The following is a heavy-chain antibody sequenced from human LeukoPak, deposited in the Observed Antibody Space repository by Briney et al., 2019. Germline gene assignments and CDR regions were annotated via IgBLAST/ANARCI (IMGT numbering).Heavy chain of an antibody. J-gene: IGHJ6*03. CDR1: GGSISSYY. CDR2: IYYSGST. V-gene: IGHV4-59*12. Sequence: SETLSLTCTVSGGSISSYYWSWIRQPPGKGLEWIGYIYYSGSTNYNPSLKSRVTISVDTSKNQFSLKLSSVTAADTAVNYCARERIVGATFTAYYYYYMDVWGKGTTVTVSS. D-gene: IGHD1-26*01. CDR3: ARERIVGATFTAYYYYYMDV.